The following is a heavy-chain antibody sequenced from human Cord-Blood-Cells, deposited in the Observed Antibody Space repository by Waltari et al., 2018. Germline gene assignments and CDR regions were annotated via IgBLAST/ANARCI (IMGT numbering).Heavy chain of an antibody. CDR2: IYYSGST. CDR1: GGSISSSSYY. J-gene: IGHJ4*02. D-gene: IGHD3-16*01. CDR3: ARHVSYYFDY. Sequence: QLQLQESGPGLVKPSETLSLTCTVSGGSISSSSYYWGWLRQPPGKGLEWIGSIYYSGSTYYNPSLKSRVTISVDTSKNQFALKLSSVTAADTAVYYCARHVSYYFDYWGQGTLVTVSS. V-gene: IGHV4-39*01.